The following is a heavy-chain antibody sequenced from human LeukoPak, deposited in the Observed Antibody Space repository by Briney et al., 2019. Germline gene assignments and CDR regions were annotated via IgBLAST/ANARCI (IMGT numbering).Heavy chain of an antibody. V-gene: IGHV3-11*01. J-gene: IGHJ4*02. Sequence: GGSLRLSCAASGFTFSDYYMSWIRQAPGKGLEWVSYISSSGSTIYYADSVKGRFTISRDNAKNSLYLQMNSLRAEDTAVYYCARGPVETAMGLNRETEVDHWGQGTLVTVSS. CDR1: GFTFSDYY. CDR3: ARGPVETAMGLNRETEVDH. D-gene: IGHD5-18*01. CDR2: ISSSGSTI.